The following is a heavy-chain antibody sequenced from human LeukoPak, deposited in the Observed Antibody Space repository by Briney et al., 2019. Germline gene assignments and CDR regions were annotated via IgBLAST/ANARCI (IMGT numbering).Heavy chain of an antibody. D-gene: IGHD5-18*01. CDR3: ARGEDTAMHKGYDY. CDR2: TYYRSKWYN. V-gene: IGHV6-1*01. J-gene: IGHJ4*02. CDR1: GDSVSSNSAA. Sequence: SQTLSLTCAISGDSVSSNSAAWNWIRQSPSRGLEWQGRTYYRSKWYNDYAVSVKSRITINPDTSKNQFSLQLNSVTPEDTAVYYCARGEDTAMHKGYDYWGQGTLVTVSS.